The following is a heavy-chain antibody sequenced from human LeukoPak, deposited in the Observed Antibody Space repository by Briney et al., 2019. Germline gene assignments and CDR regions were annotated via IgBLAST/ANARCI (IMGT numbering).Heavy chain of an antibody. CDR1: GFTFSSYW. CDR2: INHNGNVN. D-gene: IGHD3-16*01. J-gene: IGHJ6*02. CDR3: ARGGGLDV. V-gene: IGHV3-7*03. Sequence: GGSLRLSCAASGFTFSSYWMNWARQAPAKGLEWVASINHNGNVNYYVDSVKGRFTISRDNAKNSLYLQMSNLRAEDTAVYFCARGGGLDVWGQGATVTVSS.